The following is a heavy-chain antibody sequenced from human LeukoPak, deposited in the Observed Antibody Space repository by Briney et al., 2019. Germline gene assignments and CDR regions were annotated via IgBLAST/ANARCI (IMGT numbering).Heavy chain of an antibody. CDR1: GFTLSNAS. CDR2: IKSKTDGGTT. CDR3: TTFFQAQDGIRDFDWSDY. D-gene: IGHD3-9*01. J-gene: IGHJ4*02. Sequence: VGSLRLSYAASGFTLSNASINSVRQAPGQGIEWDGRIKSKTDGGTTDYAAPVKGRFTISRDDSKNTLYLQMNSLKTEDTAVYYCTTFFQAQDGIRDFDWSDYWGQGTLVTVSS. V-gene: IGHV3-15*01.